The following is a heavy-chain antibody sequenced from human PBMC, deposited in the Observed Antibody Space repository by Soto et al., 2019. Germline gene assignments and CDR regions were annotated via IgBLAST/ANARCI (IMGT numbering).Heavy chain of an antibody. CDR2: ISSSSSTI. V-gene: IGHV3-48*02. D-gene: IGHD5-18*01. CDR1: GFTFSSYS. J-gene: IGHJ6*02. CDR3: ARESDTAMVTDYYYYGMDV. Sequence: EVQLVESGGGLVQPGGSLRLSCAASGFTFSSYSMNWVRQAPGKGLEWVSYISSSSSTIYYADSVKGRFTISRDNAKNXLXXQMNSLRDEDTAVYYCARESDTAMVTDYYYYGMDVWGQGTTVTVSS.